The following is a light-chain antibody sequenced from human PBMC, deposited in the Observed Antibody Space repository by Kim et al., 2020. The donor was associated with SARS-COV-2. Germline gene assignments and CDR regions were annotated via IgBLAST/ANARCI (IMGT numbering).Light chain of an antibody. CDR1: ILRSYY. CDR3: NSRDSSGNHVV. J-gene: IGLJ2*01. CDR2: GKN. V-gene: IGLV3-19*01. Sequence: SSELTQDPAVSVALGQTVRITCQGDILRSYYASWYQQKPGQAPVLVIYGKNNRPSGIPDRFSGSSSGNTASLTITGAQAEDEADYYCNSRDSSGNHVVFGGGTQLTVL.